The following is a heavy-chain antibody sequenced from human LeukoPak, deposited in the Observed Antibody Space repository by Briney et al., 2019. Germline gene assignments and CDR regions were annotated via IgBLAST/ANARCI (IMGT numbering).Heavy chain of an antibody. J-gene: IGHJ4*02. Sequence: GGSLRLSCAASGFTFSNAWISWVRQAPGKGLEWVGRIKSKTDGGTTDYAAPVKGRFTISRDDSKNTLYLQMNSLKTEDTAVYYCTTLYSSSWFEPYFDYWGQGTLVTVSS. D-gene: IGHD6-13*01. CDR3: TTLYSSSWFEPYFDY. V-gene: IGHV3-15*01. CDR1: GFTFSNAW. CDR2: IKSKTDGGTT.